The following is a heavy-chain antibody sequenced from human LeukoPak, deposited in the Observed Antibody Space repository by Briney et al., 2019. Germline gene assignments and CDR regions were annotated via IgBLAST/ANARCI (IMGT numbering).Heavy chain of an antibody. CDR2: INPNSGGT. D-gene: IGHD6-19*01. J-gene: IGHJ4*02. CDR3: ARLGYSSGWYVSSKPPTTDY. CDR1: GYTFTGYY. V-gene: IGHV1-2*06. Sequence: ASVKVSCKASGYTFTGYYMHWVRQAPGQGLEWMGRINPNSGGTNYAQKFQGRVTMTRDTSISTAYMELSRLRSDDTAVYYCARLGYSSGWYVSSKPPTTDYWGQGTLVTVSS.